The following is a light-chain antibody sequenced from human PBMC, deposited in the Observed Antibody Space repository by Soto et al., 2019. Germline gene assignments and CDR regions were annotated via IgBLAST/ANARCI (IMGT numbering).Light chain of an antibody. Sequence: EIVMTQSPATLSVSPGERATLSCRASQSVSSTLAWYQQKPGQAPRLLIYAASTRATGITARFSGSGSGTEFTLTISIPQSEAFDLYDCQQYNNWPPSRTFGQGTKLEIK. CDR1: QSVSST. CDR2: AAS. J-gene: IGKJ2*02. CDR3: QQYNNWPPSRT. V-gene: IGKV3-15*01.